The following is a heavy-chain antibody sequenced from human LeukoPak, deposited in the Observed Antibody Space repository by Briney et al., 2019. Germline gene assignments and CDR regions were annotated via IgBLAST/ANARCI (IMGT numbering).Heavy chain of an antibody. Sequence: SVKVSCKASGGTFSSYAISWVRQAPGQGLEWMGGIIPIFGTANYAQKFQGRVTITADESTSTAYMELSSLRSEDTAVYYCARGSYWGGYYYYYMDVWGKGTTVTVSS. V-gene: IGHV1-69*13. J-gene: IGHJ6*03. CDR1: GGTFSSYA. CDR2: IIPIFGTA. CDR3: ARGSYWGGYYYYYMDV. D-gene: IGHD1-26*01.